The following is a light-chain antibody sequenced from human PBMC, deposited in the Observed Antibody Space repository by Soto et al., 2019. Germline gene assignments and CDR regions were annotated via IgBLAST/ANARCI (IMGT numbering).Light chain of an antibody. V-gene: IGLV3-25*02. CDR3: LSADSSRLYV. J-gene: IGLJ1*01. CDR2: KDT. CDR1: ELPKEY. Sequence: SYELTQPPSVSVSPGQTARITCSGDELPKEYAYWYQQKPGQAPLLVIYKDTERPSGIPERFSASSSGTTVTLTISGVQVEDEGDYYCLSADSSRLYVFGTGTKVTLL.